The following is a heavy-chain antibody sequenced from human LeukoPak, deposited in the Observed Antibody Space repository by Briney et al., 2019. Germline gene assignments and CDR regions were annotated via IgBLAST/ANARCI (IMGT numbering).Heavy chain of an antibody. V-gene: IGHV1-46*01. CDR2: INPNSGST. D-gene: IGHD3-10*01. CDR3: ARGNYYGSGSYSKLDY. Sequence: ASVKVSCKASGYSFTSYYLHWVRQAPGQGLEWMAMINPNSGSTNYAQKFQGRVTMTRDTSTSTVYMELDSLRSEDTALYYCARGNYYGSGSYSKLDYWGQGTLVTVS. J-gene: IGHJ4*02. CDR1: GYSFTSYY.